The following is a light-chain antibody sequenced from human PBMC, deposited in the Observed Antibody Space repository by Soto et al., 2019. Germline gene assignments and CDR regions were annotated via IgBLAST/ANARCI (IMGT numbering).Light chain of an antibody. J-gene: IGKJ2*01. Sequence: EIVLTQSPGTLSLSPGERATLSCWASQSVSSYLAWYQQKPGQAPRLLIYGASGRATGIPDRFSGSGSGTDFTLTISRLEPEDLAVYYCQQYGSSTRTFGQGTRLEIK. V-gene: IGKV3-20*01. CDR1: QSVSSY. CDR3: QQYGSSTRT. CDR2: GAS.